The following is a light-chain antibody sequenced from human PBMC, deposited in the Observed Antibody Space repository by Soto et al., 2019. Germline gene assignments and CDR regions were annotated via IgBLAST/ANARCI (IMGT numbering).Light chain of an antibody. Sequence: DIVMTQSPDSLSVYLGERATFSCKSSQTLLYNSNNKNYLAWFQQKPGQAPKLLIYWASTRNSGVPDRFSGSGSGTDFTLTISNLQAEDVATYYCQQYYHVPVTFGQGTRLEI. CDR1: QTLLYNSNNKNY. V-gene: IGKV4-1*01. CDR3: QQYYHVPVT. J-gene: IGKJ5*01. CDR2: WAS.